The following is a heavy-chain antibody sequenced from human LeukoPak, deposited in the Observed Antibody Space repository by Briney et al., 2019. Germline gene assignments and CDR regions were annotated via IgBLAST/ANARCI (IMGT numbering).Heavy chain of an antibody. V-gene: IGHV1-46*01. J-gene: IGHJ4*02. CDR3: ARAMGRSGWYAKLRNYEWDY. CDR2: INPSGGST. Sequence: ASVKVSCKASGYTFTSYYMHWVRQAPGQGLEWMGIINPSGGSTSYAQKFQGRVTMTRDTSTSTVYMELSSLRSEDTAVYYCARAMGRSGWYAKLRNYEWDYWGQGTLVTVSS. D-gene: IGHD6-13*01. CDR1: GYTFTSYY.